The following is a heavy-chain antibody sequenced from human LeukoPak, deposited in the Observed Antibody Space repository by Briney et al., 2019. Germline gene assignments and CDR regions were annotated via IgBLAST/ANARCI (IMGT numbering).Heavy chain of an antibody. CDR3: AKTSLSDASGHYYYMDV. CDR1: GYTFTSYY. CDR2: INPSGGST. V-gene: IGHV1-46*01. J-gene: IGHJ6*03. Sequence: ASVKVSCKASGYTFTSYYMHWVRQAPGQGLEWMGIINPSGGSTSYAQKFQGRVTMTRDTSTSTVYMELSSLRSEDTAVYYCAKTSLSDASGHYYYMDVWGKGTTVTVSS. D-gene: IGHD3-3*01.